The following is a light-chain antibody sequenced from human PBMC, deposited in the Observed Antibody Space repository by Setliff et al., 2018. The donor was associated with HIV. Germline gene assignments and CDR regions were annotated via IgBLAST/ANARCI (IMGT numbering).Light chain of an antibody. V-gene: IGLV2-14*01. CDR1: SSDVGGYDL. J-gene: IGLJ2*01. CDR3: GSYTDSRIVV. Sequence: QSALTQPASVSGSPGQSITISCNGTSSDVGGYDLVSWYQKHPGKVPKIMIYEVSNRPSGVSNRFSGSKSGNTASLTISGLQAEDEADYYCGSYTDSRIVVFGGGTKVTV. CDR2: EVS.